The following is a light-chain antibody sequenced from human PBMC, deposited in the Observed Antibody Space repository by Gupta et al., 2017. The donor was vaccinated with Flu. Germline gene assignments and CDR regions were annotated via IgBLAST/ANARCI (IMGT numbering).Light chain of an antibody. V-gene: IGKV3-11*01. CDR3: KRRSNWPPFT. CDR2: DAS. Sequence: ATLSLSPGDRATSSSSARQSVSSYLDWYQQKPGQAPKLLIYDASNRAPGTPARFTGSGSGTDFTLTISRLEPEDFAVYYCKRRSNWPPFTFGHGTTLDIK. CDR1: QSVSSY. J-gene: IGKJ3*01.